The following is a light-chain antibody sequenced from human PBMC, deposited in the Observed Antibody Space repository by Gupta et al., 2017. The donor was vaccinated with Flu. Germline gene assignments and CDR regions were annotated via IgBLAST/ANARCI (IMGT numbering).Light chain of an antibody. J-gene: IGLJ3*02. CDR2: EVS. Sequence: TISLTGTSSDVGSYNYVSWYQQHPGKAPKLMIYEVSNRPSGVSNRFSGSKSGNTASLTISGLQAEDEADYYCSSYTSSSTPSWVFGGGTKLTVL. CDR3: SSYTSSSTPSWV. V-gene: IGLV2-14*01. CDR1: SSDVGSYNY.